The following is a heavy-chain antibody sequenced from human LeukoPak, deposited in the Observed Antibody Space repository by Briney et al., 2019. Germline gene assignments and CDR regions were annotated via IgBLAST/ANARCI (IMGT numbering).Heavy chain of an antibody. V-gene: IGHV4-59*01. CDR2: IYYSGST. CDR1: GGSISSYY. D-gene: IGHD6-13*01. J-gene: IGHJ4*02. CDR3: AREGIAAAMFPD. Sequence: SETLSLTCTVSGGSISSYYWSWIRQPPGKGLEWIGYIYYSGSTNYNPSLKSRVTISVDTSKNQFSLKLSSVTAADTAVYYCAREGIAAAMFPDWGQGTLVTVSS.